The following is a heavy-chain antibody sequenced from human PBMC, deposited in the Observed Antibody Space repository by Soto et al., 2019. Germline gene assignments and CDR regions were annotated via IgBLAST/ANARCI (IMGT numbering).Heavy chain of an antibody. D-gene: IGHD3-10*01. Sequence: QVRLQQWGAGLLKPSDTLSLTCAVYGGSFNDYYWTWIRQAPGKGLEWIGEINHSGVTTYNPSLKSRLTMSVDSAKNQFSLKLSSVTAADTAVYDCVRAGVLPSGVDGEFDLWGCGPPVTVSS. CDR3: VRAGVLPSGVDGEFDL. CDR1: GGSFNDYY. J-gene: IGHJ2*01. CDR2: INHSGVT. V-gene: IGHV4-34*01.